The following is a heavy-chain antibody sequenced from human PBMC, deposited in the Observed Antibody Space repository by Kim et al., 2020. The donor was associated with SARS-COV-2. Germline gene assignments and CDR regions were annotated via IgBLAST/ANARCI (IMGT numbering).Heavy chain of an antibody. Sequence: LSLTCAASGFMFSSHAMTWVRQAQGKGLERVAIISAGGHSIYYADSVKGRFTVSRDNSKNTLYLQMNSLRAEDTALYFCAKDQSGDYYYYSGMDVWGPGTTVTVSS. CDR2: ISAGGHSI. V-gene: IGHV3-23*01. J-gene: IGHJ6*02. CDR3: AKDQSGDYYYYSGMDV. D-gene: IGHD1-26*01. CDR1: GFMFSSHA.